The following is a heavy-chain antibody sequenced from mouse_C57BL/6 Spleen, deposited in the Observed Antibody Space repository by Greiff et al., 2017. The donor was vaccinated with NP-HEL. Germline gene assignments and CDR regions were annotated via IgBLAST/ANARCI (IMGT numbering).Heavy chain of an antibody. CDR2: IYPGDGDT. J-gene: IGHJ4*01. D-gene: IGHD1-1*01. CDR1: GYAFSSSW. Sequence: QVQLQQSGPELVKPGASVKISCKASGYAFSSSWMNWVKQRPGKGLEWIGRIYPGDGDTNYNGKFKGKATLTADKSSSTAYMQLSSLTSEDSAVYFCARFVYGYAMDYWGQGTSVTVSS. V-gene: IGHV1-82*01. CDR3: ARFVYGYAMDY.